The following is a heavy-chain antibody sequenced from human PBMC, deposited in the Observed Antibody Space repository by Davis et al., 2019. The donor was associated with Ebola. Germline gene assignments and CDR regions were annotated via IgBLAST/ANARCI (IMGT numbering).Heavy chain of an antibody. D-gene: IGHD6-6*01. J-gene: IGHJ4*02. CDR3: ARDMSIAARPSSGY. CDR1: GYTFTNYG. V-gene: IGHV1-18*01. Sequence: ASVKVSCKASGYTFTNYGINWVRQAPGQGLEWMGWISAYNGNTNYAQKLQGRVTMTTDTSTSTAYMELRSLRSDDTAVYYCARDMSIAARPSSGYWGQGTLVAVSS. CDR2: ISAYNGNT.